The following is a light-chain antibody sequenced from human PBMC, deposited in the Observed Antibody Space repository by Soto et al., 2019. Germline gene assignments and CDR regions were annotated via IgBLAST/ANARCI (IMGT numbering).Light chain of an antibody. CDR2: GAS. V-gene: IGKV3-15*01. CDR1: QSVSSN. J-gene: IGKJ1*01. Sequence: EIVMTQSPATLSVSPGERATLSCRASQSVSSNLAWYQQKPGQAPRLLIYGASTRATGIPARFSGSGSGTDFTLTISRLEPEDCAVYYCQQYGSSPLTFGQGTKVDIK. CDR3: QQYGSSPLT.